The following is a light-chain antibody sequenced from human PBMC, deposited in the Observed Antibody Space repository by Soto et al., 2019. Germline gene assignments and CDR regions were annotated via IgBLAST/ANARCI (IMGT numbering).Light chain of an antibody. CDR1: SSDVGGYNY. CDR3: SSYAGSNNFPYV. V-gene: IGLV2-8*01. Sequence: QSVLTQPPSASGSPGQSVTISCTGTSSDVGGYNYVSWYQQHPGKAPKLMIYEVSKRPSGVPDRFSGSKSGNTASLTVSGRQAEDESDYYCSSYAGSNNFPYVFGTGTKLTVL. CDR2: EVS. J-gene: IGLJ1*01.